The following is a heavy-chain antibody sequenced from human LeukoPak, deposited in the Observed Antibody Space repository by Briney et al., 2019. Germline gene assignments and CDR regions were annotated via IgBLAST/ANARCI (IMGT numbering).Heavy chain of an antibody. V-gene: IGHV4-59*08. J-gene: IGHJ4*02. D-gene: IGHD2-15*01. CDR2: IYYTGST. Sequence: SETLSLTCTASGGSISSYYWSWIRQPPGKGLEWIGYIYYTGSTNYNPSLKSRVTISVDTSKNQFSLKLSSVTAADTAVYYCARGVNLLLKPFDYWGQGTLVTVSS. CDR1: GGSISSYY. CDR3: ARGVNLLLKPFDY.